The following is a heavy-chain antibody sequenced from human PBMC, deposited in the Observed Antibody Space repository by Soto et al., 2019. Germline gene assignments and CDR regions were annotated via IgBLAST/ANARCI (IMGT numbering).Heavy chain of an antibody. J-gene: IGHJ4*02. Sequence: TLSLTCAVSGGSISSGGYSWSWIRQLSGKGLEWIGNIDDSGSTYYNPSLKSRVTISVDRSKNQLSLKLTSVTAADTAMYYCARAAGYGDYADYWGQATPVTVSS. CDR3: ARAAGYGDYADY. D-gene: IGHD4-17*01. V-gene: IGHV4-30-2*06. CDR1: GGSISSGGYS. CDR2: IDDSGST.